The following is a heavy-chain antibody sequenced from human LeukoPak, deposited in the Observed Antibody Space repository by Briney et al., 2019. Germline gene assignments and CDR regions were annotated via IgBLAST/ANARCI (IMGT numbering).Heavy chain of an antibody. V-gene: IGHV3-11*04. CDR3: ARDNSYSNLSYYYYYMDD. D-gene: IGHD4-11*01. CDR2: ISSSGSTI. Sequence: GGSLRLSCAASGFTFSDYYMSWIRQAPGKGLEWVSYISSSGSTIYYADSVKGRFTISRDNAKNSLYLQMNSLRAEDTAVYYCARDNSYSNLSYYYYYMDDWGKGTTVTVSS. CDR1: GFTFSDYY. J-gene: IGHJ6*03.